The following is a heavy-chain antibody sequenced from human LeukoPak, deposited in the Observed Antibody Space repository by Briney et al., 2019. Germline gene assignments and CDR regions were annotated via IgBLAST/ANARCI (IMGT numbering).Heavy chain of an antibody. CDR3: VRGSFGPDI. CDR1: GFAFSGHW. V-gene: IGHV3-74*01. J-gene: IGHJ3*02. Sequence: GGSLRLSCAASGFAFSGHWMHWVRQAPGKGLVWVSRVNNDGGDTIYADSVKGRLSISRDNAKNTLYLQMNSLRDEDTAVYYCVRGSFGPDIWGQGTMVTVSS. CDR2: VNNDGGDT. D-gene: IGHD3/OR15-3a*01.